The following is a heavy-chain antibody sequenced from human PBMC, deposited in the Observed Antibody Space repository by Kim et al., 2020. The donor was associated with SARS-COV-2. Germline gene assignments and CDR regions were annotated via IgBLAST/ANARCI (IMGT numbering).Heavy chain of an antibody. J-gene: IGHJ4*02. Sequence: QKFQGRVTMTRDTSISTAYMELSRLRSDDTAVYYCARDVVPAARGYYFDYWGQGTLVTVSS. V-gene: IGHV1-2*02. CDR3: ARDVVPAARGYYFDY. D-gene: IGHD2-2*01.